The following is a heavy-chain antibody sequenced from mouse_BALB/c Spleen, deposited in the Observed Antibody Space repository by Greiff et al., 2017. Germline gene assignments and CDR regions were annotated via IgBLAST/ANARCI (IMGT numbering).Heavy chain of an antibody. Sequence: VQLQQSGAELARPGASVKLSCKASGYTFTDYYINWVKQRTGQGLEWIGEIYPGSGNTYYNEKFKGKATLTADKSSSTAYMQLSSLTSEDSAVYFCARSHYYGSSNAMDYWGQGTSVTVSS. V-gene: IGHV1-77*01. J-gene: IGHJ4*01. D-gene: IGHD1-1*01. CDR1: GYTFTDYY. CDR3: ARSHYYGSSNAMDY. CDR2: IYPGSGNT.